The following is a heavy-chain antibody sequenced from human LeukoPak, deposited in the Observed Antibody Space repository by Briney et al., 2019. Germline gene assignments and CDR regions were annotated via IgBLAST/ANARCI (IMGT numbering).Heavy chain of an antibody. V-gene: IGHV3-23*01. D-gene: IGHD2-15*01. CDR3: AGGVVVVAATRY. CDR1: GFTFSSYV. CDR2: ISTSGST. Sequence: PGGSLRLSCAASGFTFSSYVMSWVRQAPGKGLEWVSLISTSGSTYYADSVKGRFTISRDNSKNTLYLQMNSLRAEDTAVYYCAGGVVVVAATRYWGQGTLVTVSS. J-gene: IGHJ4*02.